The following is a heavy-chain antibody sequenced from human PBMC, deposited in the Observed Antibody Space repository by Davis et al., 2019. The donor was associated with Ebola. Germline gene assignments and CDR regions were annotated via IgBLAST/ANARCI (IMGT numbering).Heavy chain of an antibody. Sequence: PSETLSLTCSVSGVSITTYFWSWIRQPPGKGLEWVGYIHHSGSANANHSLKSRVTFSIDTSKSQVSLKLTSVTAADTAVYYCARDTRPCGGDCYDDTFDMWGQGTMVIVSS. D-gene: IGHD2-21*01. V-gene: IGHV4-59*12. CDR2: IHHSGSA. CDR3: ARDTRPCGGDCYDDTFDM. CDR1: GVSITTYF. J-gene: IGHJ3*02.